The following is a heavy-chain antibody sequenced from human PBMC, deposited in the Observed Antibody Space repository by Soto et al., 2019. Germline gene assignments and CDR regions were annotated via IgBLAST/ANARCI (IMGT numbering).Heavy chain of an antibody. V-gene: IGHV3-21*01. CDR3: ARERGPSMVRGVNYYYYYGMDV. J-gene: IGHJ6*02. CDR2: ISSSSSYI. D-gene: IGHD3-10*01. CDR1: GFTFSSYS. Sequence: GGSLRLSCAASGFTFSSYSMNWVRQAPGKGLEWVSSISSSSSYIYYADSVKGRFTISRDNAKNSLYLQMNSLRAEDTAVYYCARERGPSMVRGVNYYYYYGMDVWGQGTTVTVSS.